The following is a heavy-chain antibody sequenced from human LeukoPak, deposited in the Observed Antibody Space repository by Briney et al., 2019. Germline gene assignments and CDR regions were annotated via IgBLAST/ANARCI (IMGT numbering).Heavy chain of an antibody. CDR3: ARESKSSGWPYFDY. D-gene: IGHD6-19*01. CDR1: GFTVSSNY. CDR2: IYSGGST. J-gene: IGHJ4*02. V-gene: IGHV3-66*01. Sequence: GGSLRLSCAASGFTVSSNYMSWVRQAPGKGLEWVSVIYSGGSTYYADSVKGRFTISRDNSKNTLYLQMNSLRAEDTAVYYCARESKSSGWPYFDYWGQGTLVTVSS.